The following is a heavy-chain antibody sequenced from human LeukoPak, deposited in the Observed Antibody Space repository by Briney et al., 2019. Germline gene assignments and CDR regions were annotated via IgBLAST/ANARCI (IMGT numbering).Heavy chain of an antibody. CDR1: GGTFSSYA. V-gene: IGHV1-69*06. J-gene: IGHJ6*03. CDR3: AREHCSSTGCWRNYYYYYMDV. D-gene: IGHD2-2*01. Sequence: GASVKVSCKASGGTFSSYAISWVRQAPGQGLEWMGRIIPIFGTANYAQKFQGRVTITADKSTSTAYMELSSLRSEDTAVYYCAREHCSSTGCWRNYYYYYMDVWGKGTTVTVSS. CDR2: IIPIFGTA.